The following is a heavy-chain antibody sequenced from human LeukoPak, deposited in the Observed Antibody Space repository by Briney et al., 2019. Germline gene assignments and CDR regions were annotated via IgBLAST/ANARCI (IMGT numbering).Heavy chain of an antibody. CDR2: IIPILGIA. D-gene: IGHD2-2*01. CDR1: GGTFSSYA. Sequence: SVKVSCKASGGTFSSYAISWGRQAPGQGLEWMGRIIPILGIANYAQKFQGRVTITADKSTSTAYMELSSLRSEDTAVYYCARDPVVVPAAMTPPNYYYYGMDVWGQGTTVTVSS. V-gene: IGHV1-69*04. CDR3: ARDPVVVPAAMTPPNYYYYGMDV. J-gene: IGHJ6*02.